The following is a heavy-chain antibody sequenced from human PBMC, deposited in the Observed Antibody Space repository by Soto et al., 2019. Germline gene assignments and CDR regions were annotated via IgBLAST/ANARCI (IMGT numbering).Heavy chain of an antibody. CDR1: GYTFTDYY. D-gene: IGHD4-4*01. J-gene: IGHJ5*02. V-gene: IGHV1-2*04. Sequence: QVQLVQSGAEVKKPGASVKVSCKTSGYTFTDYYVHWVRQAPGHGLEWMGWINPDNGGTNYAQKFQDWVTLTRDTSITTTYMALSRLKSDDTAVYYCARGRKTTATVGGDSDPWGQGTLVSVSS. CDR2: INPDNGGT. CDR3: ARGRKTTATVGGDSDP.